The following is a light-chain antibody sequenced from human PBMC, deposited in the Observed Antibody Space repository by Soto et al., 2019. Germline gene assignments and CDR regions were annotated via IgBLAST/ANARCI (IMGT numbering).Light chain of an antibody. CDR3: QSYDNSLSGSWV. CDR1: RSNIGAGYD. J-gene: IGLJ3*02. CDR2: AND. V-gene: IGLV1-40*01. Sequence: QSVLTQPPSVSGASGQGVTISCTGSRSNIGAGYDVHWYQQFPGAAPKLLIYANDKRPSGVVDRFSGSKSGTSASLAIAGLQAEDEADYYCQSYDNSLSGSWVFGGGTKLTVL.